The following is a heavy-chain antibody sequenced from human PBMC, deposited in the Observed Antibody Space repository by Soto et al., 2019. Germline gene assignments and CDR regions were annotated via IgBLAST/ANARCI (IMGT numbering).Heavy chain of an antibody. CDR1: GGSVSSGSYY. D-gene: IGHD1-1*01. Sequence: QVQLQESGPGLVKPSETLSLTGTVSGGSVSSGSYYWSWIRQPPGKGLEWIGYIYYSGSTNYNPSLKSRVTISVDTSKNQFSLKLSSVTAADTAVYYCASDTTGHDAFDIWGQGTMVTVSS. CDR2: IYYSGST. V-gene: IGHV4-61*01. CDR3: ASDTTGHDAFDI. J-gene: IGHJ3*02.